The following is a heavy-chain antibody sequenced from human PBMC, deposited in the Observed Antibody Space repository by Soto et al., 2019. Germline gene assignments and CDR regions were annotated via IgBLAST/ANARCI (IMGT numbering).Heavy chain of an antibody. CDR1: GGTFSSYT. Sequence: QVQLVQSGAEVKKPGSSVKVSCKASGGTFSSYTISWVRQAPGQGLEWMGRIIPILGIANYAQKFQGRVTITADKSTSTAYLALSSLRSEDTAVYYCAYYYYASSGYYRTSDYWGQGTLVTVSS. CDR3: AYYYYASSGYYRTSDY. V-gene: IGHV1-69*02. J-gene: IGHJ4*02. D-gene: IGHD3-22*01. CDR2: IIPILGIA.